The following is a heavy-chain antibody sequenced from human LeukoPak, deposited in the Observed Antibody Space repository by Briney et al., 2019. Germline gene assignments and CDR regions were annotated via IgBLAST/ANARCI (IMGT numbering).Heavy chain of an antibody. CDR2: INHSGST. J-gene: IGHJ4*02. CDR1: GVSFSGYY. CDR3: ARDYYDSSGLFDY. D-gene: IGHD3-22*01. Sequence: PSETLSLTCAVYGVSFSGYYWSWLRQPPGKGLEWIGEINHSGSTNYNPSLKSRVTISVDTSKNQFSLKLSSVTAADTAVYYCARDYYDSSGLFDYWGQGTLVTVSS. V-gene: IGHV4-34*01.